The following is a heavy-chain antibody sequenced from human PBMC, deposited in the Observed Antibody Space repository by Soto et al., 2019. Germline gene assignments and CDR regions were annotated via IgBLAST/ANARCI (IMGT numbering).Heavy chain of an antibody. D-gene: IGHD3-22*01. CDR2: IYYSGST. CDR1: GGSISSYY. CDR3: ARYPQPTYYYDSSGYWYFDL. J-gene: IGHJ2*01. Sequence: SETLSLTCTVSGGSISSYYWSWIRQPPGKGLEWIGYIYYSGSTNYNPSLKSRVTISVDTSKNQFSLKLSSVTAADTAVYYCARYPQPTYYYDSSGYWYFDLWGRGTLVTVSS. V-gene: IGHV4-59*08.